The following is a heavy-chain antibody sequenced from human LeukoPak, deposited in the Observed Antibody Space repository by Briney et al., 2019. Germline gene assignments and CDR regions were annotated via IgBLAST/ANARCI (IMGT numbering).Heavy chain of an antibody. Sequence: PGGSLRLSCAASGFSFTSYWMHWVRQAPGKGLVWVSRINSDGSSIYYADSVKGRFTISRDNAKNTLYLQMNNLRAEDTAVYYCARVLFGYYYYMDVWGKGTTVTVSS. CDR2: INSDGSSI. D-gene: IGHD3-10*01. V-gene: IGHV3-74*01. J-gene: IGHJ6*03. CDR3: ARVLFGYYYYMDV. CDR1: GFSFTSYW.